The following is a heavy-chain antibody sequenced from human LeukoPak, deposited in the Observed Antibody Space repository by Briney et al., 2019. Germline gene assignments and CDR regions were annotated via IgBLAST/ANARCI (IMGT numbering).Heavy chain of an antibody. V-gene: IGHV3-23*01. CDR2: ISGSGGST. Sequence: GGSLGLSVAAAGFTFSSYAMSWDRKAPGKGLEWVSAISGSGGSTYYADSVKGRFTISRDNSKNTLYLQMNSLRAEDTAVYYCAKWGPSIAAAGAYWGQGTLVTVSS. D-gene: IGHD6-13*01. CDR3: AKWGPSIAAAGAY. J-gene: IGHJ4*02. CDR1: GFTFSSYA.